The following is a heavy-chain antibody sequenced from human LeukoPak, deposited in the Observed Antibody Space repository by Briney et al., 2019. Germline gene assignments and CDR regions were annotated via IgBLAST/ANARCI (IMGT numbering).Heavy chain of an antibody. D-gene: IGHD3-10*01. CDR3: AKDLIGSGSYPTIADY. CDR1: GFTFSSYA. V-gene: IGHV3-23*01. CDR2: ISGSGGST. Sequence: GGPLRLSCAASGFTFSSYAMSWVRQAPGKGLEWVSGISGSGGSTYYAVSVKGRFTISRDNSKNTLYLQMNSLRAEDTAVYYCAKDLIGSGSYPTIADYWGQGTLVTVSS. J-gene: IGHJ4*02.